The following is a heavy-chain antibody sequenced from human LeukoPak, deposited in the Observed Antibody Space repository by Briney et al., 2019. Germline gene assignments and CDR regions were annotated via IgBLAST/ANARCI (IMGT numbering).Heavy chain of an antibody. CDR2: INPSGDST. Sequence: ASVKVSCKASGYTFTSYYMHWVRQAPGQGLEWMGIINPSGDSTSYAQKFQGRVTMTRDTSTSTVYMELSSLRSEDTAVYYCARVVVGDIAAFDIWGQGTMVTVSS. J-gene: IGHJ3*02. V-gene: IGHV1-46*01. CDR3: ARVVVGDIAAFDI. D-gene: IGHD4-17*01. CDR1: GYTFTSYY.